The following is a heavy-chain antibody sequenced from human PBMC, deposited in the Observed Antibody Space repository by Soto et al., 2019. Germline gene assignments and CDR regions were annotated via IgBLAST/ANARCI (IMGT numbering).Heavy chain of an antibody. V-gene: IGHV3-43D*03. D-gene: IGHD3-10*01. CDR3: AKGTWAARDSAIIPGLKEYHYYRVDV. CDR2: ISWDGGSS. CDR1: GFAFDDYA. J-gene: IGHJ6*02. Sequence: PGGSLRLSCAASGFAFDDYAMHWVRQAPGKGLEWVSLISWDGGSSFYADSVKGRFTVSRDNSKSFLYLQMRSLRGDDTAFYYCAKGTWAARDSAIIPGLKEYHYYRVDVWGQGPNVTVSS.